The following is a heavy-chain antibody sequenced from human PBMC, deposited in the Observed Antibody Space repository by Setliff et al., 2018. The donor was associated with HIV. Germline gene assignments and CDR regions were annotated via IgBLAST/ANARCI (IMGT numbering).Heavy chain of an antibody. Sequence: KLRETLSLTCTVSGGSISSYYWSWVRQPAGKGLEWIGRIYTGGSTKFNPSLGGRASLSVDKSNNQVSLKLTSVTAADTAIYYCARDPNYMDVWGQGTKVTVS. CDR1: GGSISSYY. J-gene: IGHJ6*02. V-gene: IGHV4-4*07. CDR2: IYTGGST. CDR3: ARDPNYMDV.